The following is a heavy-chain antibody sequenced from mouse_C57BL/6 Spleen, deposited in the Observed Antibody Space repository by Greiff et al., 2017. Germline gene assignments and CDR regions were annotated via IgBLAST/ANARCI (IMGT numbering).Heavy chain of an antibody. CDR1: GFTFSDYG. CDR2: ISSGSSTI. J-gene: IGHJ4*01. D-gene: IGHD1-1*01. CDR3: ARGPHYYGSSYAMDY. Sequence: EVQLVESGGGLVKPGGSLKLSCAASGFTFSDYGMHWVRQAPEKGLEWVAYISSGSSTIYYADTVKGRFTISRDNAKNTLFLQMTSLRSEDTAMYYCARGPHYYGSSYAMDYWGQGTSATVSS. V-gene: IGHV5-17*01.